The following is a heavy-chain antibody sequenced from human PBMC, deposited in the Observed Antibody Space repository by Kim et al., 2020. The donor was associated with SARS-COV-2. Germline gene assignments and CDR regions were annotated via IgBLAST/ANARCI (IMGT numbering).Heavy chain of an antibody. V-gene: IGHV3-30*04. Sequence: GGSLRLSCAASGFTFSSYAMHWVRQAPGKGLEWVAVISYDGSNKYYADSVKGRFTISRDNSKNTLYLQMNSLRAEDTAVYYCARDPTADYYDSSGSWADWGQGTLVTVSS. CDR1: GFTFSSYA. J-gene: IGHJ4*02. CDR2: ISYDGSNK. CDR3: ARDPTADYYDSSGSWAD. D-gene: IGHD3-22*01.